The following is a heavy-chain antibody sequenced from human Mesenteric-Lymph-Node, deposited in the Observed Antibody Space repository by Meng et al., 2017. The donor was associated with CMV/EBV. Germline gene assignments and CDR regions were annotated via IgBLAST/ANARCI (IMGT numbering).Heavy chain of an antibody. J-gene: IGHJ5*02. D-gene: IGHD3-3*01. CDR1: GFTFSSYW. V-gene: IGHV3-7*01. CDR2: IKQDGSEK. CDR3: ASAHYDFWSGYPPNWFDP. Sequence: GESLKISCAASGFTFSSYWMSWVRQAPGKGLEWVANIKQDGSEKYYVDSVKGRFTISRDNAKNSLYLQMNSLRAEDTAVYYCASAHYDFWSGYPPNWFDPWGQGTLVTVSS.